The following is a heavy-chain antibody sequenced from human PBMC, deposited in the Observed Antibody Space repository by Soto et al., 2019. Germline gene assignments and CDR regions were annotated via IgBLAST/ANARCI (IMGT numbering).Heavy chain of an antibody. D-gene: IGHD1-26*01. V-gene: IGHV3-72*01. CDR1: GFTFSAHY. Sequence: EVQLVESGGGLVQPGGSLRLSCAASGFTFSAHYMDWVRQAPGKGLEWVGRIKNKANSYTTEYAASVEGRFTISREESQNSLYLQMNSLQTEDTAVYYCARVSLVGPSGGRYFDYWGQGSQVAVSS. CDR3: ARVSLVGPSGGRYFDY. J-gene: IGHJ4*02. CDR2: IKNKANSYTT.